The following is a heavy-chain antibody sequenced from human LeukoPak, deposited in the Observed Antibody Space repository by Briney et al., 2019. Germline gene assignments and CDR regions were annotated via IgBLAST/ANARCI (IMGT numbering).Heavy chain of an antibody. CDR1: GGTFSSYA. D-gene: IGHD3-9*01. J-gene: IGHJ4*02. CDR3: ARDRYFDWLLPYYFDY. Sequence: ASVKLSRKASGGTFSSYAISWVRQAPGHGLEWMGRIIPILGIANYAQKFQGRVTITADKSTSTDYMELSSLRSEDTAVYYCARDRYFDWLLPYYFDYWGQGTLVTVSS. CDR2: IIPILGIA. V-gene: IGHV1-69*04.